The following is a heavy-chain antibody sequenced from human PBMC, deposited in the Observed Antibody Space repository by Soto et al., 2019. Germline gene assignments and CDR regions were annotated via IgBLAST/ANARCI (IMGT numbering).Heavy chain of an antibody. Sequence: EMQLLESGGGLGQPGGSLRLSCVASPITVYNFAAMSWVRQTPERGLGWVSTISGRGDHRYYADSVKGRFTISRDNSKNRLYLQMDGLRVDDTAVYYCAKDRALENRTPYGMDVWGQGTTVTV. CDR1: PITVYNFAA. D-gene: IGHD3-10*01. CDR2: ISGRGDHR. V-gene: IGHV3-23*01. J-gene: IGHJ6*02. CDR3: AKDRALENRTPYGMDV.